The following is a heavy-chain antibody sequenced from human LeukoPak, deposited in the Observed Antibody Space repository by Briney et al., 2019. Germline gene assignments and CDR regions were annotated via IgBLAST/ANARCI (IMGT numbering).Heavy chain of an antibody. Sequence: GVSLRLSCAASGFTFSSYGMHWVRQAPGKGLEWVAFIRYDGSNKYYADSVKGRFTISRDNSKNTLYLQMNSLRAEDTAVYYCAKDGVLKVDTAILWGQGTLVTVSS. CDR1: GFTFSSYG. V-gene: IGHV3-30*02. D-gene: IGHD5-18*01. CDR2: IRYDGSNK. J-gene: IGHJ4*02. CDR3: AKDGVLKVDTAIL.